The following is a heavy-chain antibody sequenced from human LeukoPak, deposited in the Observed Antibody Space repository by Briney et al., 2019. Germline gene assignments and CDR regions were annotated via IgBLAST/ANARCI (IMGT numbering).Heavy chain of an antibody. D-gene: IGHD5-18*01. J-gene: IGHJ4*02. CDR3: AKDRRIQLWLGFDY. Sequence: GGSLRLSCAASGLTFSDYAMSWVRQAPGKGLEWVSVISGSGYSTSYADSVKGRFTISRDNSKNTLYLQMNSLRAEDTAVYYCAKDRRIQLWLGFDYWGQGTLVTVSS. V-gene: IGHV3-23*01. CDR2: ISGSGYST. CDR1: GLTFSDYA.